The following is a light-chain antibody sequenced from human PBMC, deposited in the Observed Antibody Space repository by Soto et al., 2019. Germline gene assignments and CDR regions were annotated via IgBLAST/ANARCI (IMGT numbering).Light chain of an antibody. CDR1: QSISSN. J-gene: IGKJ4*01. CDR3: QQYNDWPLT. V-gene: IGKV3-15*01. Sequence: EIVMTQSLATLSVSPGERATLSCRASQSISSNLAWYQQEPGQAPRLLIYGASTRAAGIPARFSGSGSGTEFTLTISSRQSEDFAVYYCQQYNDWPLTFGGGNKVEIE. CDR2: GAS.